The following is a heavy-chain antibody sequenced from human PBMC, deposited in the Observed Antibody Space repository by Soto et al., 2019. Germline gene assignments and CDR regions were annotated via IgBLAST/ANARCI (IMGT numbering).Heavy chain of an antibody. CDR3: NIHLGELSFPSAFDI. CDR1: GFTVSGSA. J-gene: IGHJ3*02. D-gene: IGHD3-16*02. CDR2: IRSKTNSYAT. V-gene: IGHV3-73*01. Sequence: EVQLVESGGGLVQPGGSLKLSCAASGFTVSGSAVHWVRQASGKGLEWVGRIRSKTNSYATAYAASVKGRFTISRDDSKNTAYLQMNSLKTEDTAVYYCNIHLGELSFPSAFDIWGKGTMVTVSS.